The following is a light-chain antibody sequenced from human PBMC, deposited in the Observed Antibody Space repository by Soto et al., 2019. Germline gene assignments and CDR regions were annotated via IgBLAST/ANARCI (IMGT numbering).Light chain of an antibody. Sequence: QSALTQPASVSGSHGQSITISCTGTSSYVGGYNYVSWYQSHPGEAPKLIIYDVSNRPSGVSDRFSGSKSGNTASLTISGLQAEDEADYYCSSYTSSISYVFGTGTKVTV. CDR3: SSYTSSISYV. J-gene: IGLJ1*01. CDR2: DVS. V-gene: IGLV2-14*03. CDR1: SSYVGGYNY.